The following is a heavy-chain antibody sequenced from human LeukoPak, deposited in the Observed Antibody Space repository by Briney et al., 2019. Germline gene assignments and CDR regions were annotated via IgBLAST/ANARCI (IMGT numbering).Heavy chain of an antibody. Sequence: PSETMSLTCGVYGGSFSGYYWSWIRQPPGKGLEWIGEINHSGSTNYNPSLKSRVTISVDTSKNQFSLKLSSVTAADTAVYYCARGRGYYDILTGYFPFGYWGQGTLVTVSS. CDR3: ARGRGYYDILTGYFPFGY. CDR2: INHSGST. CDR1: GGSFSGYY. D-gene: IGHD3-9*01. J-gene: IGHJ4*02. V-gene: IGHV4-34*01.